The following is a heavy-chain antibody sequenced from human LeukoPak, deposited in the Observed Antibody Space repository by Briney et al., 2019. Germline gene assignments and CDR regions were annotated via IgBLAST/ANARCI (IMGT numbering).Heavy chain of an antibody. CDR1: RFTFSDYY. D-gene: IGHD6-19*01. CDR3: ARDVAEGMYYFDY. J-gene: IGHJ4*02. CDR2: ISSSGSTI. Sequence: GGSLRLSCAASRFTFSDYYMSWIRQAPGKGLEWVSYISSSGSTIYYADSVKGRFTISRDNAKNSLYLQMNSLRAEDTAVYYCARDVAEGMYYFDYWGQGTLVTVSS. V-gene: IGHV3-11*01.